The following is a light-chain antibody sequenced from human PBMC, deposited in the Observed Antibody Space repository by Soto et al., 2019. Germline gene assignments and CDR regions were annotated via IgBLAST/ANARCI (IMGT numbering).Light chain of an antibody. CDR1: KSVSSSY. V-gene: IGKV3-20*01. CDR2: GAS. Sequence: EIRWTRSPGTLSLSPGERSTPSCRASKSVSSSYLGLYQQKPGQAPRLLIYGASSRATGVPTRCSGSGSGTDFTLTISRLQPEDFAAYYCQQYGSSPLYTFGQGTKLEIK. J-gene: IGKJ2*01. CDR3: QQYGSSPLYT.